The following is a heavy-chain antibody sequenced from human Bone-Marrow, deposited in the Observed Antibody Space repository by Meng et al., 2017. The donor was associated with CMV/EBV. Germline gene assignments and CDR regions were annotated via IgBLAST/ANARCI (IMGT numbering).Heavy chain of an antibody. D-gene: IGHD2-2*01. J-gene: IGHJ6*02. CDR2: ISYDGSNK. CDR3: ARDRIRGIVVVPAAVMDV. V-gene: IGHV3-30*04. Sequence: GESLKISCAASGFSFGDYAMTWVRQAPGKGLEWVAVISYDGSNKYYADSVKGRFTISRDNSKNTLYLQMNSLRAEDTAVYYCARDRIRGIVVVPAAVMDVWGQGTTVTGSS. CDR1: GFSFGDYA.